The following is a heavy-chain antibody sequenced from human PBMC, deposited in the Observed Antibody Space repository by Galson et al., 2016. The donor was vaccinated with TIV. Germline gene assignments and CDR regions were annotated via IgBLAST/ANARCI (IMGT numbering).Heavy chain of an antibody. D-gene: IGHD2-21*02. Sequence: ETLSLTCTVSGASISDNYWSWIRQPAGKGLEWIGRMYTSVKTDYNPSLENRVSLSADTSKNQFSLRLWSVTAADTAVYFCARDRWVTYTDCPYFDYWGQGILVTVSS. V-gene: IGHV4-4*07. CDR2: MYTSVKT. CDR3: ARDRWVTYTDCPYFDY. J-gene: IGHJ4*02. CDR1: GASISDNY.